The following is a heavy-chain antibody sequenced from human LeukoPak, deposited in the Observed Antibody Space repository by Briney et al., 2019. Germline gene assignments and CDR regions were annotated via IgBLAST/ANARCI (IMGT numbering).Heavy chain of an antibody. CDR1: GFTFSNYG. CDR3: ARALGDSSGYYYQPTDY. Sequence: PGGSLRLSCAASGFTFSNYGMSWVRQAPGKGLEWVASINQDGSEKYYVDSVKGRFTTSRDNAQNSLYLQMNSLRAEDTAVYYCARALGDSSGYYYQPTDYWGQGTLVTVSS. V-gene: IGHV3-7*01. J-gene: IGHJ4*02. D-gene: IGHD3-22*01. CDR2: INQDGSEK.